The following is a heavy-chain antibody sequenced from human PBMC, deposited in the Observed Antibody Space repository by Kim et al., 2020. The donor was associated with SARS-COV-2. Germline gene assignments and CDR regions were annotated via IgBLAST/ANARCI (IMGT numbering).Heavy chain of an antibody. CDR2: ISYDGSNK. CDR1: GFTFSSYG. J-gene: IGHJ6*02. CDR3: SLSGPLGYQLLYKGGYYYYGMDV. D-gene: IGHD2-2*02. V-gene: IGHV3-30*03. Sequence: GGSLRLSCAASGFTFSSYGMHWVRQAPGKGLEWVAVISYDGSNKYYADSVKGRFTISRDNSKNTLYLQMNSLRAEDTAVYYRSLSGPLGYQLLYKGGYYYYGMDVWGQGTTVTVSS.